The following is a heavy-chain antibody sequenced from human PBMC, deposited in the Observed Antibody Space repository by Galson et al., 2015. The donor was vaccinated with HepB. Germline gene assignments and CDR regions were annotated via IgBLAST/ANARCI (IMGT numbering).Heavy chain of an antibody. Sequence: SLRLSCAASGFTFSSYAMSWVRQAPGKGLEWVSAISGSGGSTYYADSVKGRFTISRDNSKNTLYLQMNSLRAEDTAVYYCAKDQVWLRAGGIGDYWGQGTLVTVSS. CDR3: AKDQVWLRAGGIGDY. CDR2: ISGSGGST. D-gene: IGHD3-16*01. CDR1: GFTFSSYA. J-gene: IGHJ4*02. V-gene: IGHV3-23*01.